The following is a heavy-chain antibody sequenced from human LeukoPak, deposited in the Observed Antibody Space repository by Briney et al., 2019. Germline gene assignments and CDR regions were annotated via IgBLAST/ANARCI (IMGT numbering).Heavy chain of an antibody. CDR3: ARVGPYCGGDCYSSGFDY. J-gene: IGHJ4*02. V-gene: IGHV4-59*01. D-gene: IGHD2-21*01. CDR2: IYYSGST. Sequence: PSETLSLTCTVSGGSISSYYWSWMRQPPGKGLEWIGYIYYSGSTNYNPSLKSRVTISVDTSKNQFSLKLSSVTAADTAVYYCARVGPYCGGDCYSSGFDYWGQGTLVTVSS. CDR1: GGSISSYY.